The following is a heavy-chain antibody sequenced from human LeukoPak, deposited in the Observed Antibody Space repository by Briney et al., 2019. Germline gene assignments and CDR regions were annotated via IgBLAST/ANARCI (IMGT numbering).Heavy chain of an antibody. CDR2: IIPIFGTA. CDR1: GGTFSSYA. V-gene: IGHV1-69*13. Sequence: ASVKVSCKASGGTFSSYAISWVRQAPGQGLEWMGGIIPIFGTANYAQKFQGRVTITADESTSTAYMELSSLRSEDTAVYYCARDFTRRNFDWLSYRNWLDPWGQGTLVTVSS. J-gene: IGHJ5*02. CDR3: ARDFTRRNFDWLSYRNWLDP. D-gene: IGHD3-9*01.